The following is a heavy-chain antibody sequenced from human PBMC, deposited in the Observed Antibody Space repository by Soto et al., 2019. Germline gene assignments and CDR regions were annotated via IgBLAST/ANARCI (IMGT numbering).Heavy chain of an antibody. J-gene: IGHJ5*02. CDR2: ISGSGGST. Sequence: GGSLRLSCAASGFTFSSYAMSWVRQAPGKGLEWVSAISGSGGSTYYADSVKGRFTISRDNSKNTLYLQMNSLRAEDTAVYYCAGVGYCSSTSCYTGARHFDPWGQGTLVTVSS. CDR1: GFTFSSYA. CDR3: AGVGYCSSTSCYTGARHFDP. V-gene: IGHV3-23*01. D-gene: IGHD2-2*02.